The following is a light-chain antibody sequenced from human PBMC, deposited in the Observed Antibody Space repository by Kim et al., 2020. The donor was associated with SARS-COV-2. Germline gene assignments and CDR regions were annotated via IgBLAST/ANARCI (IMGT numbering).Light chain of an antibody. J-gene: IGKJ1*01. CDR1: QYISNY. CDR2: ATS. CDR3: QQSYSTLCT. V-gene: IGKV1-39*01. Sequence: ASVGGTVSITCRASQYISNYVNWYKQISGKAPKLLSYATSSLQSGVPSRCSGRGSGTDFTLTISGLQPEDLATYYCQQSYSTLCTFGQGTKVDIK.